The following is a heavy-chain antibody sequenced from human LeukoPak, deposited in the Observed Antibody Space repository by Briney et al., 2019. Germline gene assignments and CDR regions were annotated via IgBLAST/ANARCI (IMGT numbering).Heavy chain of an antibody. V-gene: IGHV4-39*01. J-gene: IGHJ3*02. CDR3: ARPVYDILTGYPRGAFDI. D-gene: IGHD3-9*01. Sequence: SETLSLTCTVSGGSISGYYWGWIRQPPGKGLEWIGSIYYSGSTYYNPSLKSRVTISVDTSKNQFSLKLSSVTAADTAVYYCARPVYDILTGYPRGAFDIWGQGTMVTVSS. CDR1: GGSISGYY. CDR2: IYYSGST.